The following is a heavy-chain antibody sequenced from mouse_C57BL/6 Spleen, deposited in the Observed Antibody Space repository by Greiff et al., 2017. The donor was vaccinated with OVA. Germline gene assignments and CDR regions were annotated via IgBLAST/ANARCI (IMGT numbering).Heavy chain of an antibody. J-gene: IGHJ2*01. CDR2: INPNNGGT. CDR3: ARGDYYGSSPYYFDY. D-gene: IGHD1-1*01. CDR1: GYTLTDYN. V-gene: IGHV1-18*01. Sequence: EVQLQQSGPELVKPGASVKIPCKASGYTLTDYNMDWVKKSHGKSLEWIGDINPNNGGTIYNQKFKGKATLTVDKSSSTAYMELRSLTSEDTAVYYCARGDYYGSSPYYFDYWGQGTTLTVSS.